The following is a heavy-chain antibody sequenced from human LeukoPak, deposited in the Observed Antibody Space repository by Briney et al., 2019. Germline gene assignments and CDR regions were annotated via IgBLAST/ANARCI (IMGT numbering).Heavy chain of an antibody. Sequence: GGSLRLSCAASGYTFSSYAMSWARQAPGKGLEWVSAISGSGGSTYYADSVKGRFTISRDNSKNTLYLQMNGLRGEDTAVYFGAKENGITMIVVPWGRGTLVSVSS. V-gene: IGHV3-23*01. CDR1: GYTFSSYA. D-gene: IGHD3-22*01. CDR3: AKENGITMIVVP. J-gene: IGHJ5*02. CDR2: ISGSGGST.